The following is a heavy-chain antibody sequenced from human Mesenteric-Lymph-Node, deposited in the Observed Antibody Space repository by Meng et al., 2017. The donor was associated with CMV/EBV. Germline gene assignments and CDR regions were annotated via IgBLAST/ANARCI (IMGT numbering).Heavy chain of an antibody. Sequence: SGPTLVKPTQTLTLTCTFSGFSLSTSGVGVGWIRQPPGKALEWVSGISWNSGNIGYVDSVKGRLTISRDNAKNSLYLQVNSLRAEDMTVYYCVRVRDIVVVPAAIRVDYFDYWGQGTLVTVSS. D-gene: IGHD2-2*02. CDR2: ISWNSGNI. V-gene: IGHV2-5*01. J-gene: IGHJ4*02. CDR3: VRVRDIVVVPAAIRVDYFDY. CDR1: GFSLSTSGVG.